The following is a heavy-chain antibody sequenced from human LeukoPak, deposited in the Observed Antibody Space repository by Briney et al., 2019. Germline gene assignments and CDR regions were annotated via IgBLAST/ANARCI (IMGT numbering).Heavy chain of an antibody. D-gene: IGHD6-13*01. CDR1: GFTFSSYW. CDR2: ISGRGVSI. Sequence: PGGSLRLSCAASGFTFSSYWMHWVRQAPGKGLEWVSTISGRGVSIYYADSARGRFTISRDNSKKTLYLQLNSLRAEDTAVYFCAKGAAAAGTAGEYFEHWGQGTLVTVSS. J-gene: IGHJ1*01. V-gene: IGHV3-23*01. CDR3: AKGAAAAGTAGEYFEH.